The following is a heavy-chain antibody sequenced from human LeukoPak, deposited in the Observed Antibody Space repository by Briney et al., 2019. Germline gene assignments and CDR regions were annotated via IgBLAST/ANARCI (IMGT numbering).Heavy chain of an antibody. J-gene: IGHJ4*02. V-gene: IGHV1-24*01. D-gene: IGHD4-17*01. CDR3: ATEVVGYGDVHYFDS. CDR1: GYTLTEVS. Sequence: ASVKVSCKISGYTLTEVSMHWVRQAPGKGPEWLGGFDPADGEPIYAQKFQGRVTMSEDTSTDTAYMDLSSVRSEDTAVYYCATEVVGYGDVHYFDSWGQGTLVTVSS. CDR2: FDPADGEP.